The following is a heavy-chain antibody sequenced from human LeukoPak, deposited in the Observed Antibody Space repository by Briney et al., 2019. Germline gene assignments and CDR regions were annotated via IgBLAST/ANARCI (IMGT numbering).Heavy chain of an antibody. J-gene: IGHJ4*02. Sequence: GGSLRLSCVASGFTVSSNYMSWVRQAPGKGLERVPVIYSGGSTDYADSVKGRFTISRDNSKNTLYLQMNSLRAEDTAVYYCASVVSRAWFSFDHWGQGTLVTVSS. CDR1: GFTVSSNY. CDR2: IYSGGST. D-gene: IGHD6-19*01. V-gene: IGHV3-53*01. CDR3: ASVVSRAWFSFDH.